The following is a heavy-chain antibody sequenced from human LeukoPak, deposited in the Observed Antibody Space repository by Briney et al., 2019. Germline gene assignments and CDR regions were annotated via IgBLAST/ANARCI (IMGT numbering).Heavy chain of an antibody. J-gene: IGHJ5*02. D-gene: IGHD3-22*01. CDR3: ARGRLMYYYDSSGSYNWFDP. CDR2: MNPNSGNT. Sequence: ASVKVSCKASGYTFTSYDINWVRQATGQGLEWMGWMNPNSGNTGYAQKFQGRVTMTRNTSISTAYMELSSLRSEDTAVYYCARGRLMYYYDSSGSYNWFDPWGQGTLVTVSS. V-gene: IGHV1-8*01. CDR1: GYTFTSYD.